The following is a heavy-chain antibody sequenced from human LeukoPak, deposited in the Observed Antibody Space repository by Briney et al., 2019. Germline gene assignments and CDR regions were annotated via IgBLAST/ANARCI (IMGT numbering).Heavy chain of an antibody. Sequence: SQTLSLTCAISGDSVSSNSAAWNWIRQSPSRGLEWLGRTYYRSKWNNDYAVSVKSRITINPDTSKNQFSLRLNSVTPEDTAVYYCARGTMIVVVKEDYWGQGTLVTVSS. CDR2: TYYRSKWNN. D-gene: IGHD3-22*01. J-gene: IGHJ4*02. CDR1: GDSVSSNSAA. V-gene: IGHV6-1*01. CDR3: ARGTMIVVVKEDY.